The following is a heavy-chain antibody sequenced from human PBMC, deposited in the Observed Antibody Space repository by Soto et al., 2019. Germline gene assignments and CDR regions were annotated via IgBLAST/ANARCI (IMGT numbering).Heavy chain of an antibody. CDR1: GGSISSGGYY. Sequence: PSETLSLTCTVSGGSISSGGYYWSWIRQHPGKGLEWIGYIYYSGSTYYNPSLKSRVTISVDTSKNQFSLKLSSVTAADTAVYYCARVKIYGDRQVDYWGQGTLVTVSS. CDR2: IYYSGST. CDR3: ARVKIYGDRQVDY. D-gene: IGHD4-17*01. J-gene: IGHJ4*02. V-gene: IGHV4-31*03.